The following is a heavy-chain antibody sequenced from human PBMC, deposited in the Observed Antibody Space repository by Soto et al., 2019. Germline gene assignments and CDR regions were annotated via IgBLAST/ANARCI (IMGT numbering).Heavy chain of an antibody. CDR1: EGTSASYA. J-gene: IGHJ3*02. D-gene: IGHD3-22*01. CDR2: IIPTFGTA. CDR3: ARERITMSTYDAFGI. V-gene: IGHV1-69*12. Sequence: QVQLVQSGAEVKKPGSSVKVSCKASEGTSASYAISRVRQAPGQGLAWMGGIIPTFGTANYAQKFQARVTITADESTSTAYMELSSLRSEDKAVYYCARERITMSTYDAFGIWGQGTMVTVSS.